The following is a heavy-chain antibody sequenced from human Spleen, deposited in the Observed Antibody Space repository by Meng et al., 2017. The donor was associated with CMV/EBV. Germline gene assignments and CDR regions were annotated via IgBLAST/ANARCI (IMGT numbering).Heavy chain of an antibody. J-gene: IGHJ6*02. CDR2: ISYDGGNK. Sequence: GGSLRLSCAASGFTFSTYTMHWVRQAPGKGLEWVALISYDGGNKYYADSVKGRFTISRDNSKNTLCLQMNSLRAEDTAVYYCARGSEGDYYYYGMDVWGQGTTVTVSS. D-gene: IGHD6-19*01. V-gene: IGHV3-30-3*01. CDR3: ARGSEGDYYYYGMDV. CDR1: GFTFSTYT.